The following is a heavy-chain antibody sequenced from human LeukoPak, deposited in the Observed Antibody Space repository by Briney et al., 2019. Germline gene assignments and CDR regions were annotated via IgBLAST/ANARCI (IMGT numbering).Heavy chain of an antibody. CDR2: ISSSSSYI. CDR3: ARAGSSGSYYMYYGMDV. D-gene: IGHD6-19*01. V-gene: IGHV3-21*01. J-gene: IGHJ6*02. Sequence: GGSLRLSCAASGFTFSSYSMNWVRQAPGKGLEWVSSISSSSSYIYYADSVKGRFTISRDMSKNTVFLLMNSLRGEDTAVYYCARAGSSGSYYMYYGMDVWGQGTTVVVSS. CDR1: GFTFSSYS.